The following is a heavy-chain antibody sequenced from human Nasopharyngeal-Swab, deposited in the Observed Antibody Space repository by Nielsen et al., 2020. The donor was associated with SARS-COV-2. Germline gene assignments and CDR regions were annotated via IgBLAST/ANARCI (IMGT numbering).Heavy chain of an antibody. Sequence: GSLRLSCAASGFTFSSYAMHWVRQAPGRGLEWVAVISYDGSNKYYADSVKGRFTISRDNSKNTLYLQMNSLRAEDTAVYYCAKGWGGSYVDAFDIWGQGTMVTVSS. CDR1: GFTFSSYA. D-gene: IGHD1-26*01. CDR2: ISYDGSNK. V-gene: IGHV3-30*04. CDR3: AKGWGGSYVDAFDI. J-gene: IGHJ3*02.